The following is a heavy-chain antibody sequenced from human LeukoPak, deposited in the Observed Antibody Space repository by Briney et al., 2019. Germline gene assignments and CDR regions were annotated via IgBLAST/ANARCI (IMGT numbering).Heavy chain of an antibody. J-gene: IGHJ4*02. Sequence: GESLRISCKGSGYSFISYWISWVRQMPGKGLEWMGRIDPSDSYTNYSPSFQGHVTISADKSISTAYLQWSSLKASDTAIYYCARDASDRYGDPLTFDYWGQGTLVTVSS. CDR1: GYSFISYW. CDR3: ARDASDRYGDPLTFDY. V-gene: IGHV5-10-1*01. CDR2: IDPSDSYT. D-gene: IGHD4-17*01.